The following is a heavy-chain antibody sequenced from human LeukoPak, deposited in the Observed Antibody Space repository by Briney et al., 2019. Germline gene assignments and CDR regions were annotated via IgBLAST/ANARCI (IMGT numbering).Heavy chain of an antibody. J-gene: IGHJ4*02. V-gene: IGHV3-15*01. CDR3: TTFGTGDSAGMDY. D-gene: IGHD6-13*01. CDR1: AFSEFTFSDYA. Sequence: KTGGSLRLSCAASAFSEFTFSDYAMSWVRQAPGKGLEWVGRIKSKTDGGTTDYAAPVKGRFTISRDDSKNTLYLQMNSLKTEDTAVYYCTTFGTGDSAGMDYWGQGTLVTVSS. CDR2: IKSKTDGGTT.